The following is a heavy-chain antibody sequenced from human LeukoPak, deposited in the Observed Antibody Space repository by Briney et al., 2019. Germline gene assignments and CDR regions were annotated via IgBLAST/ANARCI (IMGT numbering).Heavy chain of an antibody. J-gene: IGHJ4*02. CDR2: IVVGSGNT. CDR3: AAASYSSSWSWDDY. Sequence: ASVKVSCKASGYTFTSSAMQWVRQARGQRLEWIGWIVVGSGNTNYAQKFQERVTITRDMSTSTAYMELSSLRSEDTAVYYCAAASYSSSWSWDDYWGQGTLVTVSS. CDR1: GYTFTSSA. V-gene: IGHV1-58*02. D-gene: IGHD6-13*01.